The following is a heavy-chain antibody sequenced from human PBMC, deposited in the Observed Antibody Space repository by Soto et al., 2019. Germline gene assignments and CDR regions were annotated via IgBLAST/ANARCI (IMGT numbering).Heavy chain of an antibody. V-gene: IGHV3-21*01. CDR1: GFTFSSYS. J-gene: IGHJ4*02. D-gene: IGHD6-13*01. CDR3: ARTTPRIAAAGDPRPHLNPDY. Sequence: PGGALRLSCAASGFTFSSYSMNWVRQAPGKGLEWVSSISSSSSYIYYADSVKGRFTISRDNAKNSLYLQMNSLRAEDTAVYYCARTTPRIAAAGDPRPHLNPDYWGQGTPVTVSS. CDR2: ISSSSSYI.